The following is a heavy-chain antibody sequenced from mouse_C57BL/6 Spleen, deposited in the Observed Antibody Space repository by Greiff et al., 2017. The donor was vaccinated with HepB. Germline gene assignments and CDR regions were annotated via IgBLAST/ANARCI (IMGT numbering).Heavy chain of an antibody. Sequence: QVQLQQPGAELVKPGASVKMSCKASGYTFTSYWITWVKQRPGQGLEWIGDIYPGSGSTNYNEKFKSKATLTVDTSSSTAYMQLSSLTSEDSAVYYCARGRYYGSSYGNYAMDYWGQGTSVTVSS. CDR3: ARGRYYGSSYGNYAMDY. CDR1: GYTFTSYW. CDR2: IYPGSGST. D-gene: IGHD1-1*01. V-gene: IGHV1-55*01. J-gene: IGHJ4*01.